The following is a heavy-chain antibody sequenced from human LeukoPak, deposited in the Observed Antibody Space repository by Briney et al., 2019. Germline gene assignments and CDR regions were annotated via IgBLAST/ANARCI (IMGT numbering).Heavy chain of an antibody. CDR1: GYTLTELS. D-gene: IGHD6-6*01. V-gene: IGHV1-24*01. J-gene: IGHJ6*03. Sequence: ASVKVSCKVSGYTLTELSMHWVRQAPGKGLEWMGGFDPEDGETIYAQKFQGRVTMTEDTSTDTAYMELSSLRSEDTAVYYCATSEPLIAARPPDYYYYMDVWGKGTTVAVSS. CDR3: ATSEPLIAARPPDYYYYMDV. CDR2: FDPEDGET.